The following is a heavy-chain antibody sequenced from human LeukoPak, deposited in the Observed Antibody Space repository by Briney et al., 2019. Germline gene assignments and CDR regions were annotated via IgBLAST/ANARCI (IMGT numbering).Heavy chain of an antibody. CDR2: ISWNSGSI. V-gene: IGHV3-9*01. Sequence: GGSLRLSCAASGFTFDDYAMHWVRQAPGKGLEWVSGISWNSGSIGYADSVKGRFTISRDNAKNSLYLQTNSLRAEDTALYYCKVGATSDAFDIWGQGTMVTVSS. CDR3: KVGATSDAFDI. J-gene: IGHJ3*02. CDR1: GFTFDDYA. D-gene: IGHD1-26*01.